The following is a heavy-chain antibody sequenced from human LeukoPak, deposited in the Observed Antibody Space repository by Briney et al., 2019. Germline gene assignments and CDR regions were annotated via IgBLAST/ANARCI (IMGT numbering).Heavy chain of an antibody. V-gene: IGHV3-48*01. CDR3: ARGDFWSGYYRTTYYGMDV. J-gene: IGHJ6*02. CDR1: GFTFSSYS. D-gene: IGHD3-3*01. CDR2: ISSSSSTI. Sequence: GGSLRLSCAASGFTFSSYSMNWVRQAPGKGLEWVSYISSSSSTIYYADSVKGRFTISRDNAKNSLYLQMNSLRAEDTAVYYCARGDFWSGYYRTTYYGMDVWGQGTTVTVSS.